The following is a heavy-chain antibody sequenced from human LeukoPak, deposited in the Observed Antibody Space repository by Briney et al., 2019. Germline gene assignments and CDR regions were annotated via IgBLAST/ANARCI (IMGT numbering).Heavy chain of an antibody. CDR1: GGTFSSYA. V-gene: IGHV1-69*13. CDR3: ARVDLGYYDFWSGYLGWFDP. Sequence: GASVKVSCKASGGTFSSYAINWVRQAPGQGLEWMGGIIPIFGTANYAQKFQGRVTITADESTSTAYMELSSLRSEDTAVYYCARVDLGYYDFWSGYLGWFDPWGQGTPVTVSS. J-gene: IGHJ5*02. CDR2: IIPIFGTA. D-gene: IGHD3-3*01.